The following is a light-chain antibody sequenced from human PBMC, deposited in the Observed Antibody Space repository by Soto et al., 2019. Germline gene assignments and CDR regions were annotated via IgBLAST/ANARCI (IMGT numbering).Light chain of an antibody. Sequence: SALTQPPSAFGSPGQSVTISCTGTSSDVGGYNYVSWYQQHPGKAPKLMIYEVSKRPSGVPDRFSGSKSGNTASLTVSGLQAEDEANYYCSSYAGSNNPYVFGTGTKVTVL. V-gene: IGLV2-8*01. J-gene: IGLJ1*01. CDR2: EVS. CDR3: SSYAGSNNPYV. CDR1: SSDVGGYNY.